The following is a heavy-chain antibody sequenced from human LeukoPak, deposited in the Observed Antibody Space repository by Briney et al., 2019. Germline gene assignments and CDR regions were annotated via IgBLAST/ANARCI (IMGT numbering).Heavy chain of an antibody. CDR3: AKDLRLFPSDFWSGYPPTRFDY. CDR2: ISSSSSDI. V-gene: IGHV3-21*04. J-gene: IGHJ4*02. CDR1: GFTFSTYS. D-gene: IGHD3-3*01. Sequence: GGSLRLSCAASGFTFSTYSMNWVRQAPGQGLAWVSSISSSSSDIYYADSVKGRFTISRDNSKNTLYLQMNSLRAEDTAVYYCAKDLRLFPSDFWSGYPPTRFDYWGQGTLVTVSS.